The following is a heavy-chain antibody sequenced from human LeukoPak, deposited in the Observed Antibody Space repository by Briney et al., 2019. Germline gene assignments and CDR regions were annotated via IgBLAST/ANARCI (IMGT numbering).Heavy chain of an antibody. D-gene: IGHD2-15*01. V-gene: IGHV3-15*01. CDR2: IKSKTDGGTT. CDR1: GFTVSSNY. CDR3: TTDPIATGGDAFDI. J-gene: IGHJ3*02. Sequence: GGSLRLSCATSGFTVSSNYMSWVRQAPGKGLEWVGRIKSKTDGGTTDYAAPVKGRFTISRDDSKNTLYLQMNSLKTEDTAVYYCTTDPIATGGDAFDIWSQGTMVTVSS.